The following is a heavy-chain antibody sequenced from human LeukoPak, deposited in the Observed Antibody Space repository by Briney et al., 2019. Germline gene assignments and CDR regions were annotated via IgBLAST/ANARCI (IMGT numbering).Heavy chain of an antibody. CDR3: AKDPYRGPRYYFDY. J-gene: IGHJ4*02. V-gene: IGHV3-33*06. Sequence: GGSLRLSCAASGFTFSSYGMHWVRQAPGKGLEWVAVIWYDGSNKYYADSVKGRFTISRDNSKNTLYLQMNSLRAEDTAVYYCAKDPYRGPRYYFDYWGQGTLVTVSS. CDR1: GFTFSSYG. D-gene: IGHD5-18*01. CDR2: IWYDGSNK.